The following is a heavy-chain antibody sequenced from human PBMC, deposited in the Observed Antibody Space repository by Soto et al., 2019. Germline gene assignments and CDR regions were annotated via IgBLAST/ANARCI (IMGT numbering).Heavy chain of an antibody. Sequence: QVQLQESGPGLVKPSQTLSLTCAISGDSVSSNSAAWNWIRLSPSRGLEWLARTYYRSRWYNDYTVSVRSLITVNPDTYKNQFSLQLTSVTPEDTAVYYCAGTTSHQWYYMDVWGKGTTVTVSS. CDR3: AGTTSHQWYYMDV. V-gene: IGHV6-1*01. D-gene: IGHD1-7*01. J-gene: IGHJ6*03. CDR2: TYYRSRWYN. CDR1: GDSVSSNSAA.